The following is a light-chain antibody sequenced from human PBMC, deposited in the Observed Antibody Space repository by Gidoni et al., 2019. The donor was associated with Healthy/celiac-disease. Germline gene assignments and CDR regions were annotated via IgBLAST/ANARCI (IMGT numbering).Light chain of an antibody. V-gene: IGLV1-40*01. Sequence: QSVLTQPPSVSEAPGQRVTISCTGSLSHIGAGYDVPWYQQLPGTAPNLLIYGNSNRPSGVPDRFSGSKSGTSASLAITVLQAEDEADYYCQSYDSSLSVVFGGGTKLTV. CDR2: GNS. CDR1: LSHIGAGYD. J-gene: IGLJ2*01. CDR3: QSYDSSLSVV.